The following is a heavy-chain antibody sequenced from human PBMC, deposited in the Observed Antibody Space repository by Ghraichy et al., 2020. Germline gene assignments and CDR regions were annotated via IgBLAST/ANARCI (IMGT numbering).Heavy chain of an antibody. CDR1: GGSFSGYY. Sequence: SQTLSLTCAVYGGSFSGYYWSWIRQPPGKGLEWIGEINHSGSTNYNPSLKSRVTISVDTSKNQFSLKLSSVTAADTAVYYCARGFRGFGPLGYWGQGTLVTVSS. J-gene: IGHJ4*02. V-gene: IGHV4-34*01. CDR3: ARGFRGFGPLGY. CDR2: INHSGST. D-gene: IGHD3-10*01.